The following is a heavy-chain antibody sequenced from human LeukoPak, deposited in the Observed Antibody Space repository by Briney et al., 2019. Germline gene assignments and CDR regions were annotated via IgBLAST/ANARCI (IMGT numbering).Heavy chain of an antibody. CDR1: GFTFSNYA. Sequence: GGSLRLSCAASGFTFSNYAMSWVRQAPGKGLEWVSAISGSGDSTYYADSVKGRFTISRDNSKNTLYLQMNSLRAEDTAVYYCARVRPLDYGGKTRGPLYYMDVWGKGTTVTVSS. CDR2: ISGSGDST. D-gene: IGHD4-23*01. J-gene: IGHJ6*03. CDR3: ARVRPLDYGGKTRGPLYYMDV. V-gene: IGHV3-23*01.